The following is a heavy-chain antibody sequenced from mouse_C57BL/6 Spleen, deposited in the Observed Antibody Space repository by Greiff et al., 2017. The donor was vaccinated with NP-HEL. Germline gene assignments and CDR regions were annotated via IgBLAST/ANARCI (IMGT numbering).Heavy chain of an antibody. CDR3: VQECYNGSSYWYFDV. CDR2: INPNYGTT. V-gene: IGHV1-39*01. J-gene: IGHJ1*03. CDR1: GYSFTDYN. D-gene: IGHD1-1*01. Sequence: EVQLQQSGPELVKPGASVKISCKASGYSFTDYNMNWVKQSNGKSLEWIGVINPNYGTTSYNQKFKGKATLTVDQSSSTAYMQLNSLTSEDSAVYYCVQECYNGSSYWYFDVWGTGTTVTVSS.